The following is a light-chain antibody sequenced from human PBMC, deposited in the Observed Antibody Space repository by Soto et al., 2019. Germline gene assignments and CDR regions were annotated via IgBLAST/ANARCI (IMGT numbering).Light chain of an antibody. J-gene: IGKJ1*01. CDR1: QSIGNY. CDR2: AAG. Sequence: DIQMTQSPSSLSASVGDRVTISCRTSQSIGNYLNWYQLKPGKAPKVLIFAAGTLQRGVPSRFSGRGSGTDFTLTITGLQPDDFAIYYCQQSHSSPWTFGQWTSVDIK. CDR3: QQSHSSPWT. V-gene: IGKV1-39*01.